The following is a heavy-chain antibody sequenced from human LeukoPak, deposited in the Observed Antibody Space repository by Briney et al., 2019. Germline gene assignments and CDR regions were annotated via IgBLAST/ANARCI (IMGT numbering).Heavy chain of an antibody. CDR2: ISAYNGNT. V-gene: IGHV1-18*01. D-gene: IGHD6-6*01. CDR1: GYTFTSYG. Sequence: ASVKVSCKASGYTFTSYGISWVRQAPGQGLEWMGWISAYNGNTNYAQKFQGRVTMTTDTSTSTAHMELRSLRSDDTAVCYCATEEYSSSIGTFDIWGQGTMVTVSS. CDR3: ATEEYSSSIGTFDI. J-gene: IGHJ3*02.